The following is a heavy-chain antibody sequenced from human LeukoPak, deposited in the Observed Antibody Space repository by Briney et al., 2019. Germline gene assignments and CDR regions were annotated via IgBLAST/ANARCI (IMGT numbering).Heavy chain of an antibody. CDR3: AKGGYCGGECDFYFYYYMDV. J-gene: IGHJ6*03. D-gene: IGHD2-21*01. Sequence: PGGSLRLSCAVSGFTFSTYAMSWVRQAPGKGLEWVSGVSSSGGNTYYADSVKGRFTISRDNSKNTLYLKMNSLRAEDTAVYYCAKGGYCGGECDFYFYYYMDVWGKGTTVTVSS. CDR2: VSSSGGNT. CDR1: GFTFSTYA. V-gene: IGHV3-23*01.